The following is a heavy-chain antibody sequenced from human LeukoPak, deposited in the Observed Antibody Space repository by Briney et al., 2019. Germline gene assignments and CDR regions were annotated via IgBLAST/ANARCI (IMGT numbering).Heavy chain of an antibody. Sequence: GRSLRLSCAASGFTFSSYAMHWVRQAPGKGLEWVAVISYDGSNKYYADSVKGRFTISRDNSKNTLYLQMNSLRAEDTAVYYCARVHKPWAHWFDPWGQGTLVTVSS. D-gene: IGHD1-14*01. CDR3: ARVHKPWAHWFDP. CDR2: ISYDGSNK. V-gene: IGHV3-30-3*01. CDR1: GFTFSSYA. J-gene: IGHJ5*02.